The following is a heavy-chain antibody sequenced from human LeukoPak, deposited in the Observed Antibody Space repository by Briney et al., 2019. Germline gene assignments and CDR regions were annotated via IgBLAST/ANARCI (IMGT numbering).Heavy chain of an antibody. Sequence: GGSLRLSCAASGFTFSSYSMNWVRQAPGKGLEWVSRINSDGSSTSYADSVKGRFTISRDNAKNTLYLQMNSLRAEDTAVYYCARDDYIYFDYWGQGTLVTVSS. CDR3: ARDDYIYFDY. CDR1: GFTFSSYS. V-gene: IGHV3-74*01. CDR2: INSDGSST. J-gene: IGHJ4*02. D-gene: IGHD4/OR15-4a*01.